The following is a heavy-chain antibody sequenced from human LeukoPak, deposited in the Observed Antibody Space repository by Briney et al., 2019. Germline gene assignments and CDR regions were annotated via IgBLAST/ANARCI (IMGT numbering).Heavy chain of an antibody. V-gene: IGHV4-34*01. CDR3: TRRAYTYDSYFFDH. Sequence: PSETLSLTCAVYDGSFNVYYWNWIRQSPAKGLEWIGEINHGGGTMYNPSLKSRVTMSVDTSKSQFSLKLTSVTAADTAVYYCTRRAYTYDSYFFDHWGLGTLVTVSS. CDR1: DGSFNVYY. CDR2: INHGGGT. D-gene: IGHD5-18*01. J-gene: IGHJ4*02.